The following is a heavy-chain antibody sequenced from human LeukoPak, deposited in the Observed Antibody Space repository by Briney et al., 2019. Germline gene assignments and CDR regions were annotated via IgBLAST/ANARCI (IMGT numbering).Heavy chain of an antibody. D-gene: IGHD3-3*01. V-gene: IGHV3-66*01. CDR2: IYSGGST. Sequence: PGGSLRLSCVGSGFTVSSNYMSWVRQAPGKGLEWVSGIYSGGSTFYSDSVQGRFTISRDKSKNTLYLQMNSLRAEDTAVYYCAIGIITIHHFDYWGQGTLVTVSS. CDR1: GFTVSSNY. J-gene: IGHJ4*02. CDR3: AIGIITIHHFDY.